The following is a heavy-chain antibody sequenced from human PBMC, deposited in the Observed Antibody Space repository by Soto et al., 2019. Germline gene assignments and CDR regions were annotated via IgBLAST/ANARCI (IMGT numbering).Heavy chain of an antibody. V-gene: IGHV3-30*18. Sequence: QVQLVESGGGVIQPGTSLSLSCGSSGFTFRSFGMYWVRQAPGKGLEWVAVVSYDGNHKYYADSVKGRFTVSRDNAKNMLYLQMISLRGEDTAVYYCAKDVGQQLVLNYGMDVWGQGTTVTFSS. CDR2: VSYDGNHK. CDR1: GFTFRSFG. D-gene: IGHD6-13*01. CDR3: AKDVGQQLVLNYGMDV. J-gene: IGHJ6*02.